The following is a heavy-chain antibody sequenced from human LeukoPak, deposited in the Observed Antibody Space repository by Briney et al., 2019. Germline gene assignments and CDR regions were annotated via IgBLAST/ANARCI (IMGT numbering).Heavy chain of an antibody. D-gene: IGHD6-13*01. J-gene: IGHJ4*02. CDR2: IYASGST. CDR1: GGSISSGSYY. CDR3: ARDSYSSSWYFDY. V-gene: IGHV4-61*02. Sequence: SQTLSLTCTVSGGSISSGSYYWRWIRQPAGKGLEWIGRIYASGSTNYNPSLKSRVTMSVDTSKNQFSLKLSSVTAADTAVYYCARDSYSSSWYFDYWGQGTLVTVSS.